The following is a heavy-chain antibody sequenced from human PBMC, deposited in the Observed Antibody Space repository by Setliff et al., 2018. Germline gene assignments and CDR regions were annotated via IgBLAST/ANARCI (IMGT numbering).Heavy chain of an antibody. V-gene: IGHV4-30-4*08. CDR2: IYSSGST. CDR3: ARESRYYYDNLGTLDY. D-gene: IGHD3-22*01. J-gene: IGHJ4*02. Sequence: SETLSLTCAVYGGSFSGYYWTWIRQPPGKGLEWIGYIYSSGSTYYNPSLKSRVSISVDTSKNQFSLKLSSVTAADTAVYYCARESRYYYDNLGTLDYWGQGTLVTVSS. CDR1: GGSFSGYY.